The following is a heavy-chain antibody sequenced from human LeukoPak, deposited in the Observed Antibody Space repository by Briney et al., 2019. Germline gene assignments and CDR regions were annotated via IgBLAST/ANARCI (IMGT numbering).Heavy chain of an antibody. D-gene: IGHD4-17*01. CDR1: GYSISSGYY. V-gene: IGHV4-61*01. J-gene: IGHJ4*02. CDR3: ARLKATVSIHAYFDS. Sequence: SETLSLTCTVSGYSISSGYYWTWIRQPPGKGLEWIGYIDHSGSTNYNPSLKSRVSISSDTSKNQFSLELSSVTAADTAVYYCARLKATVSIHAYFDSWGQGTLVTVSS. CDR2: IDHSGST.